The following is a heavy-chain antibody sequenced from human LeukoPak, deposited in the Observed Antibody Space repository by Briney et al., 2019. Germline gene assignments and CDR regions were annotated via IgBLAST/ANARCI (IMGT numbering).Heavy chain of an antibody. V-gene: IGHV4-34*01. J-gene: IGHJ5*02. CDR1: GGSFSGYY. CDR2: INHSGST. D-gene: IGHD3-3*01. Sequence: PSETLSLTCAVYGGSFSGYYWSWIRQPPGKGLEWIGEINHSGSTNYNPSLKSRVTISVDTSKNQFSLKLSSVTVADTAVYYCARPYYDFWSGYQNWFDPWGQGTLVTVSS. CDR3: ARPYYDFWSGYQNWFDP.